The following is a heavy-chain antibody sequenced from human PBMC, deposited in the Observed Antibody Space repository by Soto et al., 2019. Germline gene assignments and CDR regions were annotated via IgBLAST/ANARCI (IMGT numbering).Heavy chain of an antibody. Sequence: GASVKVSCKASGGTLSNFVISWVRQAPGQGREWMGGNIPIFGTANYAQKFQGRVTIIADESTGTTYMELTSLRSEDTAVYYCARAPILVGETTYENYFDYWGQGTLVTVSS. CDR3: ARAPILVGETTYENYFDY. CDR1: GGTLSNFV. D-gene: IGHD2-21*01. CDR2: NIPIFGTA. V-gene: IGHV1-69*13. J-gene: IGHJ4*02.